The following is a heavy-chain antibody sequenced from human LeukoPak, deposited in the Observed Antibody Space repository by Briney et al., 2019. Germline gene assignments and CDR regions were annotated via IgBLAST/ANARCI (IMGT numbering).Heavy chain of an antibody. D-gene: IGHD3-10*01. V-gene: IGHV1-18*01. CDR3: ARGFGDLDYYYGMGV. Sequence: ASVKVSCKASGYMFRNYGIVWVRQAPGQGPEWMGWISVYNDDTYYAQTFQGRVTMTTDTLTTTAYMELTSLRSDDTAVYYCARGFGDLDYYYGMGVWGTGTTVTVFS. CDR2: ISVYNDDT. J-gene: IGHJ6*04. CDR1: GYMFRNYG.